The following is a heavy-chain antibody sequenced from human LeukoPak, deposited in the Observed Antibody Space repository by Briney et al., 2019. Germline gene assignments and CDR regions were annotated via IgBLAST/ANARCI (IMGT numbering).Heavy chain of an antibody. CDR3: AKDVPNLFRIAQDAFDI. V-gene: IGHV3-23*01. CDR1: GFTFSSYA. Sequence: PGGSLRLSCAASGFTFSSYAMSWVRQAPGKGLEWVSAISGSGGSTYYADSVKGRFTISRDNSKNTLYLQMNSLRAEDTAVYYCAKDVPNLFRIAQDAFDIWGQGTMVTVSS. D-gene: IGHD6-13*01. J-gene: IGHJ3*02. CDR2: ISGSGGST.